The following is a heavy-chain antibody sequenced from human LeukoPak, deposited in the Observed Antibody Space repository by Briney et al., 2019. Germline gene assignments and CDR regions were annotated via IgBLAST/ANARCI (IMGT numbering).Heavy chain of an antibody. CDR3: ARAKYYDSRGYSVREAYDI. D-gene: IGHD3-22*01. CDR2: ISHDGNIK. Sequence: GGSLRLSCAASGFTFSTYGMHWVRRAPGKGLEWVAVISHDGNIKYHADSMKDRFTISRDNSRNTLYLQMNNLRPEDTAVYSCARAKYYDSRGYSVREAYDIWGQGTMVTVSS. J-gene: IGHJ3*02. CDR1: GFTFSTYG. V-gene: IGHV3-30*19.